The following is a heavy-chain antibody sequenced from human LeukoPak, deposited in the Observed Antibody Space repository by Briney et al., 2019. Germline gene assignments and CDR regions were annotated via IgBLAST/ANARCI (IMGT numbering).Heavy chain of an antibody. J-gene: IGHJ3*02. D-gene: IGHD5-24*01. Sequence: GGSLRLSCAASGFTVSSKYMSWVRQAAGKGLEWVSVIYRGGSTYYADSVKGRFTISRDNSKNTLYLQMNSLRAEDTAVYYCARDLEMATITGAFDIWGQGTMVTVSS. CDR3: ARDLEMATITGAFDI. CDR1: GFTVSSKY. V-gene: IGHV3-66*01. CDR2: IYRGGST.